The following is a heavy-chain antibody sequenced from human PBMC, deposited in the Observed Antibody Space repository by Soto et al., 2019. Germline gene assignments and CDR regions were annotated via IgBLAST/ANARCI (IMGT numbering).Heavy chain of an antibody. J-gene: IGHJ4*02. CDR1: GGSISSGDYY. Sequence: SETLSLTCTVSGGSISSGDYYWSWIRQPPGKGLEWIGYIYYSGSTYYNPSLKSRVTISVDTSKNQFSLKLSSVTTADTAVYYCARALTARGTYYDILTGYYNPYYFDYWGQGTLVTVSS. D-gene: IGHD3-9*01. V-gene: IGHV4-30-4*01. CDR2: IYYSGST. CDR3: ARALTARGTYYDILTGYYNPYYFDY.